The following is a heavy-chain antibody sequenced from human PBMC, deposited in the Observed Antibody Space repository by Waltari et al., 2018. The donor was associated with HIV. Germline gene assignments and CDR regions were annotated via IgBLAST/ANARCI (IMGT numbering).Heavy chain of an antibody. CDR2: ISYDGRHE. J-gene: IGHJ3*02. CDR1: GFIFIPDA. CDR3: ARAPPYSTRWFYDAFDI. D-gene: IGHD6-13*01. V-gene: IGHV3-30*01. Sequence: QVQMAASGGGVVQPGTSLILSCPASGFIFIPDAVQWVRQALGEGLEWVALISYDGRHESYADSVKGRFTISIDNSKNTLYLQMNSLRAEDTAVYYCARAPPYSTRWFYDAFDIWGQGTMVTVSS.